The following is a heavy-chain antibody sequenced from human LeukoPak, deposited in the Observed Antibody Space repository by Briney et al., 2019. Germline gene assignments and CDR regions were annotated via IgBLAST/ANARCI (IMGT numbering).Heavy chain of an antibody. J-gene: IGHJ4*02. CDR2: ISRSGDTT. V-gene: IGHV3-23*01. Sequence: GGSPSLSCAASGFTLSTYVMTWVRQAPGKGLEWVSSISRSGDTTYYGDSVKGRFTIPRDNSKNTLYLQMNSLGGDDTAIYYCAKVVGATITCDYWGQGILVTVS. CDR3: AKVVGATITCDY. D-gene: IGHD1-26*01. CDR1: GFTLSTYV.